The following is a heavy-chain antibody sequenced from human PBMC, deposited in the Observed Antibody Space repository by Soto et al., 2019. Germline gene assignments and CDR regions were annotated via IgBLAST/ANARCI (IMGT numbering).Heavy chain of an antibody. CDR3: ARLYYDFWSGYYNYYYMDV. Sequence: SETLSLTCTVSGGSISSYYWSWIRQPPGKGLEWIGYIYYSGSTNYNPSLKSRVTISVDTSKNQFSLKLSSVTAADTAVYYCARLYYDFWSGYYNYYYMDVWGKGTTVTVSS. D-gene: IGHD3-3*01. CDR2: IYYSGST. CDR1: GGSISSYY. V-gene: IGHV4-59*08. J-gene: IGHJ6*03.